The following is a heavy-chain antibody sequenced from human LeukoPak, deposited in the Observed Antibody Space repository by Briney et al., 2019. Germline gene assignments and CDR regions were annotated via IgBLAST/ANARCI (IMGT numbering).Heavy chain of an antibody. CDR3: ARRRVGASDWYFDL. Sequence: PSETLSLTCTVSGGSISSYYWSWTRQPPGKGLERIAYFYYSGSTDYNPSLKRRVTISVDTSKNQFPLKLSSVTAADTAVYDCARRRVGASDWYFDLWGRGTLVTVSS. J-gene: IGHJ2*01. CDR1: GGSISSYY. V-gene: IGHV4-59*08. D-gene: IGHD1-26*01. CDR2: FYYSGST.